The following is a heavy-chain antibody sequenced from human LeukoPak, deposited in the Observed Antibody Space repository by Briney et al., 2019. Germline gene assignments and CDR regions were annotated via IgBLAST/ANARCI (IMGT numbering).Heavy chain of an antibody. CDR3: ASRQDILTGYYY. Sequence: EASVKVSCKASGGTFSSYAISWVRQAPGQGLEWMGRIIPILGIANYAQKFQGRVTITADKSTSTAYMELSSLRSEDTAVYYCASRQDILTGYYYWGQGTLVTVSS. J-gene: IGHJ4*02. V-gene: IGHV1-69*04. CDR1: GGTFSSYA. CDR2: IIPILGIA. D-gene: IGHD3-9*01.